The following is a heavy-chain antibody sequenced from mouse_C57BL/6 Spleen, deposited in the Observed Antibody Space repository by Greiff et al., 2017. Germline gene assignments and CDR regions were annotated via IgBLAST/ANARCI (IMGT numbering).Heavy chain of an antibody. CDR3: AKGTDYGNYVGAMDY. D-gene: IGHD2-1*01. V-gene: IGHV14-2*01. CDR2: IDPEDGET. Sequence: EVQVVESGAELVKPGASVKLSCTASGFNIKDYYMHWVKQRTEQGLEWIGRIDPEDGETKYAPKFQGKANITADTSSNTAYLQLSSLTSEDTAVYYCAKGTDYGNYVGAMDYWGQGTSVTVSA. CDR1: GFNIKDYY. J-gene: IGHJ4*01.